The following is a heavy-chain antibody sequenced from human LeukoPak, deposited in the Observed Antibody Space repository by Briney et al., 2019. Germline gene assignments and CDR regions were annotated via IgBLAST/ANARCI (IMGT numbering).Heavy chain of an antibody. CDR2: IYTSGST. J-gene: IGHJ6*03. CDR1: GGSISSYY. CDR3: ARSEGYSGSYFGYYYYYMDV. D-gene: IGHD1-26*01. V-gene: IGHV4-4*07. Sequence: SETLSLTCTVSGGSISSYYWSWIRQPAGKGLEWIGRIYTSGSTNYNPSLKSRVTTSVDTSKNQFSLKLSSVTAADTAVYYCARSEGYSGSYFGYYYYYMDVWGKGTTVTVSS.